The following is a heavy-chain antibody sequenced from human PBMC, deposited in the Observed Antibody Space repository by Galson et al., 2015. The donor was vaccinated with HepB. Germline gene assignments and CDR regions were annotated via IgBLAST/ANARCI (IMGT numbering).Heavy chain of an antibody. CDR2: ISSFYSYT. J-gene: IGHJ5*02. V-gene: IGHV3-11*05. CDR3: ARDNYGSGSYYRGMTGWFDP. Sequence: SLRLSCAASGITFSDYYMTWIRQAPGKGLEWVSSISSFYSYTNYADSVKGRFTVSSDSAKNSLYLQMNSLRAEDTVVYYCARDNYGSGSYYRGMTGWFDPWGQGTLVTVSS. CDR1: GITFSDYY. D-gene: IGHD3-10*01.